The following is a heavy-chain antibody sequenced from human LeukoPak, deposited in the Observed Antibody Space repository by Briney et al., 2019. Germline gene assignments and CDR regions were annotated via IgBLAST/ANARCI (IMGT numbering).Heavy chain of an antibody. Sequence: PSETLSLTCAVYGGSFSGYYWSWIRQPPGKGLEWIGEINHSASTYYNPSLRSRVTISVDTSKNQFSLKLTSLTAADTAVYYCARDPPAGTSPYWGQGTLVTVSS. CDR2: INHSAST. J-gene: IGHJ4*02. CDR1: GGSFSGYY. D-gene: IGHD1-7*01. CDR3: ARDPPAGTSPY. V-gene: IGHV4-34*01.